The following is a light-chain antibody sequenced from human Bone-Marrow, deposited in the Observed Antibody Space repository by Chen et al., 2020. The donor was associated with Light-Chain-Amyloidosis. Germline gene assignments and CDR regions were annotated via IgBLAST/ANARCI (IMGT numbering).Light chain of an antibody. CDR3: VLYVGSGIWV. CDR1: SGSVSTNYY. V-gene: IGLV8-61*01. Sequence: QTVVTQEPSFSVSPGGTVTLTCGLSSGSVSTNYYPAWYQQTPGQAPRTLIYSTNTRSSGVPDRFSGSILGNKAALTITGAQADDESDYYGVLYVGSGIWVFGGGTKLTVL. J-gene: IGLJ3*02. CDR2: STN.